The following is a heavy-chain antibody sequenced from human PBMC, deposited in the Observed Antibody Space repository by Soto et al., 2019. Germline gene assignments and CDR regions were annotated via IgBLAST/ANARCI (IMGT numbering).Heavy chain of an antibody. D-gene: IGHD2-2*02. CDR1: GYTFSGYY. Sequence: ASVKVSCKASGYTFSGYYIHWLRQAPGQGLEWMGWINPNSGGTNYAQKFQGRVTVTRDTPTSTAYLELSRLTSDDTAVYYCARSLTEGYCTITGCYTRPLYGMDVWGQGTTVTVSS. V-gene: IGHV1-2*02. CDR2: INPNSGGT. CDR3: ARSLTEGYCTITGCYTRPLYGMDV. J-gene: IGHJ6*02.